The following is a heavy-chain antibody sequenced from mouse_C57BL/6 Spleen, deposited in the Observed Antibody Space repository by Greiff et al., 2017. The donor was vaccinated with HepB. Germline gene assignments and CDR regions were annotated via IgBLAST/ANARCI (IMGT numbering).Heavy chain of an antibody. Sequence: DVKLVESGGGLVKPGGSLKLSCAASGFTFSSYTMSWVRQTPEKRLEWVATISGGGGNTYYPDSVKGRFTISRDNAKNTLYLQMSSLRSQDTALYYCARHGLSNGGYFDVWGTGTTVTVSS. D-gene: IGHD2-5*01. CDR1: GFTFSSYT. CDR3: ARHGLSNGGYFDV. V-gene: IGHV5-9*01. CDR2: ISGGGGNT. J-gene: IGHJ1*03.